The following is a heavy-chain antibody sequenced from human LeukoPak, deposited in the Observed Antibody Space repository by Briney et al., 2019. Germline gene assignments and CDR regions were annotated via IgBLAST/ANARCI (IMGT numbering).Heavy chain of an antibody. J-gene: IGHJ3*02. CDR3: ANGDGVETHHAFDI. V-gene: IGHV1-2*02. Sequence: ASVRVSCKAPGYTFIGYYIHWVRQAPGQGLEWMGWISPNSGGTNYAQTFQGRVTMTRDTSISTAYMELSRLRYDDTAVYYCANGDGVETHHAFDIWGQGTMVTVSS. D-gene: IGHD7-27*01. CDR2: ISPNSGGT. CDR1: GYTFIGYY.